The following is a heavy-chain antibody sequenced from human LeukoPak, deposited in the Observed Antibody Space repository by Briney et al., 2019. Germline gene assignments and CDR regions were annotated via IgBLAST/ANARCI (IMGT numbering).Heavy chain of an antibody. D-gene: IGHD3-9*01. J-gene: IGHJ5*02. CDR2: ISGSGGST. CDR3: AKDLGVLRYFDWPANWFDP. V-gene: IGHV3-23*01. CDR1: GFTFSSYE. Sequence: PGGSLRLSCAASGFTFSSYEMNWVRQAPGKGLEWVSAISGSGGSTYYADSVKGRFTISRDNSKNTLYLQMNSLRAEDTAVYYCAKDLGVLRYFDWPANWFDPWGQGTLVTVSS.